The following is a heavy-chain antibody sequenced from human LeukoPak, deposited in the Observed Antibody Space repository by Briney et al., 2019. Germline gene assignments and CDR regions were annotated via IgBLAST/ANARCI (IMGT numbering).Heavy chain of an antibody. V-gene: IGHV4-4*07. J-gene: IGHJ6*02. CDR3: ARQLELRAYYYGMDV. CDR2: IYTSGST. Sequence: SETLSLTCTVSGGSISSYYWSWIRQPAGKGLEWIGRIYTSGSTNYNPSLKSRVTMSVDTSKNQFSLKLSSVTAADTAVYYCARQLELRAYYYGMDVWGQGTTVTVSS. D-gene: IGHD1-7*01. CDR1: GGSISSYY.